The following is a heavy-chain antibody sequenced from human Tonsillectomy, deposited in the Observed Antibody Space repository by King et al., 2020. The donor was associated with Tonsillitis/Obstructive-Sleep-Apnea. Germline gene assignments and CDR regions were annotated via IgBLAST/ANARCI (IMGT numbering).Heavy chain of an antibody. J-gene: IGHJ4*02. CDR3: ARDAEGGWDTYYYDSSAYHDHYFDY. Sequence: VQLVESGAEVKKPGASVKVSCKASGYTFTTYYMHWVRQAPGQGLEWMGIINPSGGSTSYAQKFQGRVTMTRDTSTSTVYMELSSLRSEDTAVYYCARDAEGGWDTYYYDSSAYHDHYFDYWGQGTLVTVSS. V-gene: IGHV1-46*01. CDR1: GYTFTTYY. D-gene: IGHD3-22*01. CDR2: INPSGGST.